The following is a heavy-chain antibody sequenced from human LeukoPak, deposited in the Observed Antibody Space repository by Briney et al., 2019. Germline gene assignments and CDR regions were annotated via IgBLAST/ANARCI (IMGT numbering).Heavy chain of an antibody. Sequence: PGGSLRLSCAASGFTFSHYAMHWVRQAPGKGLEWVAVISYDGSHQYSADSVKGRLTTSRDNSRHTLFLQMNSLRPEDTAVYYCARARNGTLKYWGQGTLVTVSS. J-gene: IGHJ4*02. CDR1: GFTFSHYA. D-gene: IGHD1-26*01. CDR2: ISYDGSHQ. V-gene: IGHV3-30*01. CDR3: ARARNGTLKY.